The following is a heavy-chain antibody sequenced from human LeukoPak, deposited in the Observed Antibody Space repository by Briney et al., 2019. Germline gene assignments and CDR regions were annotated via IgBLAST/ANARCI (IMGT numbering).Heavy chain of an antibody. V-gene: IGHV1-2*02. J-gene: IGHJ4*02. CDR1: GYTFTGYY. CDR2: INPNSGGT. D-gene: IGHD3-22*01. CDR3: ARATGGYYDYFDY. Sequence: ASVKVSCKASGYTFTGYYMHWVRQAPGQGLEWMGWINPNSGGTNYAQKFQGRVTMTRDTSTSTAYLELSRLRSDDTAVYYCARATGGYYDYFDYWGQGTLVTVSS.